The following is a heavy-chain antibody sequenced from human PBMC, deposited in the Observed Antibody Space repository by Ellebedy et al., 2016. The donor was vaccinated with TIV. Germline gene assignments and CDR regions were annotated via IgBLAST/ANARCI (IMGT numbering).Heavy chain of an antibody. CDR2: ISGLGDDT. V-gene: IGHV3-23*01. Sequence: GGSLRLSXAASGFPFINYAMSWVRQAPGKGLEWVSTISGLGDDTYYADSVKGRFTISRDNSKNTLYLQMNGLRTEDTAVYYCARDRNDFDGRNYFHYFDYWGQGVLVTVSS. CDR3: ARDRNDFDGRNYFHYFDY. CDR1: GFPFINYA. J-gene: IGHJ4*02. D-gene: IGHD3-22*01.